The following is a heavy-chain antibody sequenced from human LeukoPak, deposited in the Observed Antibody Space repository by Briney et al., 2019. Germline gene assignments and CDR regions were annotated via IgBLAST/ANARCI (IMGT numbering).Heavy chain of an antibody. Sequence: GESLKISCKGSGHNFTSQWIAWVRQMPGKGLEWMGTIYPDDSDTRVSPSFQGQVTLSADKSINTAYLQWSSLKASDSAMYFCATLLTQGRRNYYSYMDVWGEGTTVTVSS. D-gene: IGHD2-15*01. J-gene: IGHJ6*03. CDR2: IYPDDSDT. V-gene: IGHV5-51*01. CDR1: GHNFTSQW. CDR3: ATLLTQGRRNYYSYMDV.